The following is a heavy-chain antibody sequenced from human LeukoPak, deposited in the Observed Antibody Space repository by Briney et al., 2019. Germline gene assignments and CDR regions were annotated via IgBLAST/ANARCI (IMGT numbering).Heavy chain of an antibody. V-gene: IGHV1-46*01. CDR2: INPSGGST. CDR3: ARRRVAVALFDY. Sequence: ASVKVSCKASGYTFTGYYMHWVRQAPGQGLEWMGIINPSGGSTSYAQKFQGRVTMTRDMSTSTAYMELSSLRSEDTAVYYCARRRVAVALFDYWGQGTLVTVSS. D-gene: IGHD6-19*01. CDR1: GYTFTGYY. J-gene: IGHJ4*02.